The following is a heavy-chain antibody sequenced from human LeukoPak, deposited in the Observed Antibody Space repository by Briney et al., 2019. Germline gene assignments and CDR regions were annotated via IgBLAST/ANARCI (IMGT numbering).Heavy chain of an antibody. Sequence: HSQTLALICTVSGGSIRSYYWSWIRQPSGKGLEWIVYHYYSGSTNYNPTLKSPVTISVDTSKNQFSLKLSSVTAADTAVYYCARAGYSGYGDYWGQGTLVTVSS. CDR1: GGSIRSYY. V-gene: IGHV4-59*01. D-gene: IGHD5-12*01. CDR2: HYYSGST. CDR3: ARAGYSGYGDY. J-gene: IGHJ4*02.